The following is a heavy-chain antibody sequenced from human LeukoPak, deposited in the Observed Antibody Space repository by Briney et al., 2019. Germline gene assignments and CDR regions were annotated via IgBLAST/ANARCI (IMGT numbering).Heavy chain of an antibody. Sequence: PGGSLRLSCAASGFTFSNYWMHWVRQAPGKWLVWVSRIKSDGSRTDYADSVKGRFTISRDNAKNTLYLQMNSLRAEDTAVYYCARELPFDYWGQGTLVTVSS. V-gene: IGHV3-74*01. J-gene: IGHJ4*02. CDR1: GFTFSNYW. D-gene: IGHD2-15*01. CDR2: IKSDGSRT. CDR3: ARELPFDY.